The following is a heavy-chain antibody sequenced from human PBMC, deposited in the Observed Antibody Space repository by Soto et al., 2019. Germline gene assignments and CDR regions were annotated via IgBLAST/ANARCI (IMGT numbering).Heavy chain of an antibody. J-gene: IGHJ4*02. V-gene: IGHV4-59*08. CDR3: TRVFKAAGAVDY. CDR1: GAPTMPYY. Sequence: QVQLQESGPGLVKPSETLSLTCSVSGAPTMPYYWGWIRQPPGKGLEWIGYIFNNGNTHDNSSLKSRVTISRDTSRNQLSLKLKSVTAADMAVYYCTRVFKAAGAVDYWGQGTLVTVSS. D-gene: IGHD6-13*01. CDR2: IFNNGNT.